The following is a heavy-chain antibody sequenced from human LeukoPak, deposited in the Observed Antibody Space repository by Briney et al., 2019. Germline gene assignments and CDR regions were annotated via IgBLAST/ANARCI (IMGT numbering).Heavy chain of an antibody. CDR2: IYSSGST. J-gene: IGHJ4*02. Sequence: SETLSLTCSVSGGSISNYFWTWIRQPPGKGLEWIGYIYSSGSTYYNPSLKSRVTISVDTSKNRFSLRLSTVTAADTAVYYCARRPTGDPKFDYWGQGTLVTVSS. V-gene: IGHV4-59*08. CDR3: ARRPTGDPKFDY. CDR1: GGSISNYF. D-gene: IGHD7-27*01.